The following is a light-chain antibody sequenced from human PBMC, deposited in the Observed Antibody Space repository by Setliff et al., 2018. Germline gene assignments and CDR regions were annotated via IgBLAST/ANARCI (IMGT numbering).Light chain of an antibody. J-gene: IGLJ1*01. CDR3: SSYAGSNNPYV. CDR1: SSDVGGYNY. CDR2: EVS. V-gene: IGLV2-8*01. Sequence: QSALTQPPPASGSPGQSVTTSCTGTSSDVGGYNYVSWYQQHPGKAPKLMIYEVSKRPSGVPDRFSGSKSGNTASLTVSGLQAEDEAGYYCSSYAGSNNPYVFGTGTKVTVL.